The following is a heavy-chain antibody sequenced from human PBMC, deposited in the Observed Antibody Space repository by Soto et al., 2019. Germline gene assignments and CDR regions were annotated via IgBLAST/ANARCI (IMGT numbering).Heavy chain of an antibody. D-gene: IGHD2-2*01. CDR3: VRAVVPASTHNWFDP. V-gene: IGHV6-1*01. J-gene: IGHJ5*02. CDR1: GDSVSSNSAG. Sequence: SQTLSLTCVISGDSVSSNSAGWNWIRQSPSRGLEWLGRTYYRSKWYNEYAVFVKSRIIINADTSKNQFSLQLNSVTPEDTAVYYCVRAVVPASTHNWFDPWGQGALVTVSS. CDR2: TYYRSKWYN.